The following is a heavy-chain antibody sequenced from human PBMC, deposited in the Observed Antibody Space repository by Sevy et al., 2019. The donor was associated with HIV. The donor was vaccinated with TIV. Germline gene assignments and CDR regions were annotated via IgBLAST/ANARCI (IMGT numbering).Heavy chain of an antibody. D-gene: IGHD3-3*01. CDR2: VSASGGST. V-gene: IGHV3-23*01. CDR1: GFSFSSDA. Sequence: GGSLRLSCVGSGFSFSSDAMSWVRQAPGKGLQWVATVSASGGSTYYADSVRGRFSITRDNSKNTLYVKMNSLRAEDTAVYYCARVGGGGYYDPWSGYLEFDPWGQGTLATVSS. CDR3: ARVGGGGYYDPWSGYLEFDP. J-gene: IGHJ5*02.